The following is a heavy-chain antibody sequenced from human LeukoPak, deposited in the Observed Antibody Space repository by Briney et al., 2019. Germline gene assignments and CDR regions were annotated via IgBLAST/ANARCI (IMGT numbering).Heavy chain of an antibody. D-gene: IGHD5-18*01. V-gene: IGHV3-66*01. J-gene: IGHJ4*02. CDR2: IYSGGNT. Sequence: GGSLRLSCAASGFTVSNNFMTWVRQAPGKGPECVSVIYSGGNTYYADSVKGRFTISRDNSKNTLYLQMNSLRAEDTAVYYCARRGYSYEIDYWGQGTLVTVSS. CDR1: GFTVSNNF. CDR3: ARRGYSYEIDY.